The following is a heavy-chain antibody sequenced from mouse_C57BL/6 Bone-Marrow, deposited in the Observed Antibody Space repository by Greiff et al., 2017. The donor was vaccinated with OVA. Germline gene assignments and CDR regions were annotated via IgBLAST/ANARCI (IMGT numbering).Heavy chain of an antibody. CDR3: AAPYYSNLAWFAY. V-gene: IGHV5-15*01. CDR2: ISNLAYSI. D-gene: IGHD2-5*01. Sequence: EVKLMESGGGLVQPGGSLKLSCAASGFTFSDYGMAWVRQAPRKGPEWVAFISNLAYSIYYADTVTGRFTISRENAKNTLYLEMSSLRSEDTAMYYCAAPYYSNLAWFAYWGQGTLVTVSA. J-gene: IGHJ3*01. CDR1: GFTFSDYG.